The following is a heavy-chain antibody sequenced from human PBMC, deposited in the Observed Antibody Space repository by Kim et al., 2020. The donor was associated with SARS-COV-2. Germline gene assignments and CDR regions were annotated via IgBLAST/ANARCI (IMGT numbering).Heavy chain of an antibody. CDR1: GGSISSSSYY. J-gene: IGHJ6*01. CDR3: ARDTAVAATGSGYYYY. CDR2: IYYSGST. Sequence: SETLSLTCNVSGGSISSSSYYWGWIRQPPGKGLEWIGSIYYSGSTYYNPSLKSRVTISVDTSKNQFSLKLSSVTAEDTAVYYCARDTAVAATGSGYYYY. V-gene: IGHV4-39*07. D-gene: IGHD2-15*01.